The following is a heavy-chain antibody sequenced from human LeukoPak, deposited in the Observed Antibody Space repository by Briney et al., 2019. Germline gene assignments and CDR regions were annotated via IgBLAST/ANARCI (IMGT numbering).Heavy chain of an antibody. CDR3: ARGRYYTYYYDSSGYQTFDY. CDR1: GYTFTSYD. J-gene: IGHJ4*02. Sequence: ASVNVSCKASGYTFTSYDINWVRQATGQGLEWMGWMNPISGNTGYAQKFQGRVTMTRNTSISTAYMELSSLRSEDTAVYYCARGRYYTYYYDSSGYQTFDYWGQGTLVTVSS. D-gene: IGHD3-22*01. CDR2: MNPISGNT. V-gene: IGHV1-8*01.